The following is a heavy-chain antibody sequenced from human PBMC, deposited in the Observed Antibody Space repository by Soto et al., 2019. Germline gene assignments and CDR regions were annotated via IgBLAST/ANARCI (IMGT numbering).Heavy chain of an antibody. CDR3: ARGLTFGTNYYYYYGMDV. J-gene: IGHJ6*02. V-gene: IGHV3-21*01. D-gene: IGHD3-3*02. CDR2: ISSSSSYI. CDR1: GFTFSSYS. Sequence: GGSLRLSCAASGFTFSSYSMNWVRQAPGKGLEWVSSISSSSSYIYYADSVKGRFTISRDNAKNSLYLQMNSLRAEDTAVYYCARGLTFGTNYYYYYGMDVWGQGTTVTVSS.